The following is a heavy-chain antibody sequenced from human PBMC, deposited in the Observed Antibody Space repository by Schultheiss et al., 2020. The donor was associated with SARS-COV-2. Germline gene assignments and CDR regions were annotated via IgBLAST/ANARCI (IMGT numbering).Heavy chain of an antibody. J-gene: IGHJ4*02. D-gene: IGHD3-10*01. CDR1: GFTFSNAW. CDR2: ISYDGTNK. V-gene: IGHV3-33*08. Sequence: GGSLRLSCAASGFTFSNAWMSWVRQAPGKGLEWVAVISYDGTNKRYADSVKGRFTISRDTSKNTLYLQMNSLRAEDTAVYYCTTGRYYYGSGEPDYWGQGTLVTVSS. CDR3: TTGRYYYGSGEPDY.